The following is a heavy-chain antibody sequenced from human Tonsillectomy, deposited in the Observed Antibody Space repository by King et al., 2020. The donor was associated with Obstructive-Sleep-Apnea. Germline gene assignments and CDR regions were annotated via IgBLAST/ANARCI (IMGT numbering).Heavy chain of an antibody. Sequence: EVQLVESGGGLVQPGGSLRLSCAASGFTFGSYWMTWVRQAPGRGLEWVANIRQDESQKYYVDAVKGRFKISRDNAKNSLYLQMNSLRADDTAVYYCASDRSYESTGYYYDVFDMWGQGTMVTVSS. CDR1: GFTFGSYW. D-gene: IGHD3-22*01. CDR2: IRQDESQK. CDR3: ASDRSYESTGYYYDVFDM. V-gene: IGHV3-7*03. J-gene: IGHJ3*02.